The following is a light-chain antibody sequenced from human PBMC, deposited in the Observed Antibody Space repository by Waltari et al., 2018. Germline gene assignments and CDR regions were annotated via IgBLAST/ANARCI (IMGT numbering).Light chain of an antibody. CDR1: RSDVGSYNF. CDR2: EGS. V-gene: IGLV2-23*01. CDR3: CSYAGSGTWV. Sequence: QSALTQPASVSGSPGQSITISCIGTRSDVGSYNFVSWYQQHPGKAPKFIIYEGSKRPSGVSDRFSGSKSGNTASLTISGLQAEDEADYSCCSYAGSGTWVFGGGTKLAVL. J-gene: IGLJ3*02.